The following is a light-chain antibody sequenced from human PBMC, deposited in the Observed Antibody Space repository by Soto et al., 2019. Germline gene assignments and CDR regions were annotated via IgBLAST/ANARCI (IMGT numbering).Light chain of an antibody. V-gene: IGKV3-11*01. Sequence: IVFTQSPVTLAFSPGGNAVLSCRASQSGSPSLAWYQHNPGQAPRLFIYDASKRAPGIPARITGSGSGTDFPLTISSLEPEYIAVYYCQVRDVWPSFGQGTKVE. CDR3: QVRDVWPS. J-gene: IGKJ1*01. CDR2: DAS. CDR1: QSGSPS.